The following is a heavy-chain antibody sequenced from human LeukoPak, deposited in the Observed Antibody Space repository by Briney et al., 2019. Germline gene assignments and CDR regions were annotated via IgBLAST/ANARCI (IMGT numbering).Heavy chain of an antibody. V-gene: IGHV1-18*04. CDR2: ISAYNGNT. D-gene: IGHD5-12*01. J-gene: IGHJ4*02. Sequence: ASVTVSCTASGYTFTDYIMNWERHAPGQALEVMGWISAYNGNTNYEQKLQGRVTMTTDTSTSTAYMELRSLRSDDTAVYYCARDPVIRFYSGYDSGHFDYWGQGTLVTVSS. CDR1: GYTFTDYI. CDR3: ARDPVIRFYSGYDSGHFDY.